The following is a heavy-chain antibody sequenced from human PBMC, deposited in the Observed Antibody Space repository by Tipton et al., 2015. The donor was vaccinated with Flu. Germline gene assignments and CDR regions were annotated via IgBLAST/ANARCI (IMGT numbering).Heavy chain of an antibody. CDR1: GGSISSYY. D-gene: IGHD3-16*01. Sequence: TLSLTCTVSGGSISSYYWSWIRQPPGKGLEWIGYIYYSGSTNYNPSLKSRVTISVDTSKNQFSLKLSSVTAADTAVYYCARGGSYYYYYMDVWGKGTTVTVSS. CDR3: ARGGSYYYYYMDV. V-gene: IGHV4-59*08. J-gene: IGHJ6*03. CDR2: IYYSGST.